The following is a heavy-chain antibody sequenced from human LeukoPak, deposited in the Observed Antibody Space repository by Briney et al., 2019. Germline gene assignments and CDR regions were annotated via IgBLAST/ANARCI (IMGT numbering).Heavy chain of an antibody. CDR3: ASKGGFDD. D-gene: IGHD2-15*01. CDR2: ISSSGSAI. J-gene: IGHJ4*02. V-gene: IGHV3-48*03. Sequence: PGGSLRLSCAASGFSFSSYEMNWVRQARGKGLEWVSYISSSGSAIFYADSVKGRFTISRDNAKNSLFLQMNSLRAEDTAFYYCASKGGFDDWGQGTLVTVSS. CDR1: GFSFSSYE.